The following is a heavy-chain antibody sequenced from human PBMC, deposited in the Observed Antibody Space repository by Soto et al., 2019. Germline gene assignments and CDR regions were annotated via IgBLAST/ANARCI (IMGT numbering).Heavy chain of an antibody. Sequence: GASVKVSCKVSGYTLSELSMHWVRQAPGKGLEWMGGFDPEDGETIYAQKFQGRVTMTEDTSTDTAYMELSSLRSEDTAMYYCATDVPPQNGDDAVISDYNFYGMDVWGQGTTVTVSS. CDR3: ATDVPPQNGDDAVISDYNFYGMDV. D-gene: IGHD4-17*01. J-gene: IGHJ6*02. CDR2: FDPEDGET. CDR1: GYTLSELS. V-gene: IGHV1-24*01.